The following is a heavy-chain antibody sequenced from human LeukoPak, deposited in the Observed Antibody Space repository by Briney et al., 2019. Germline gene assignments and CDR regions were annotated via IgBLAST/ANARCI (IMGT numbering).Heavy chain of an antibody. Sequence: SVKVSCKASGGTFSSYAISWVRQAPGQGLEWMGGIIPIFGTANYAQKFQGRVTTTADKSTSTAYMELSSLRSEDTAVYYCASEPNYDYVWGSYRLGVNWFDPWGQGTLVTVSS. CDR2: IIPIFGTA. J-gene: IGHJ5*02. CDR1: GGTFSSYA. D-gene: IGHD3-16*02. V-gene: IGHV1-69*06. CDR3: ASEPNYDYVWGSYRLGVNWFDP.